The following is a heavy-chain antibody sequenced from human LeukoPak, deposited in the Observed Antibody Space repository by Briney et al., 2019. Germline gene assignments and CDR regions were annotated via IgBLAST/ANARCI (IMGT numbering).Heavy chain of an antibody. CDR2: IHTSENT. Sequence: SETLSLTCTVSGASISSYYWSWIRQPAGKGLEWIGRIHTSENTNYNPSLKSRATISVDTSNNQFSLNMKSVTAADTAVYYCARGYYDSRGYSMPFDYWGQGTLVTVSS. V-gene: IGHV4-4*07. J-gene: IGHJ4*02. CDR1: GASISSYY. CDR3: ARGYYDSRGYSMPFDY. D-gene: IGHD3-22*01.